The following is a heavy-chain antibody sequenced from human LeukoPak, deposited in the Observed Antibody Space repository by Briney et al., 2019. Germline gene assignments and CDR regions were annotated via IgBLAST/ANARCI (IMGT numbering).Heavy chain of an antibody. J-gene: IGHJ4*02. CDR3: AKEGIQLWLLDY. CDR1: GLTFSSYG. CDR2: ISYDGSNK. D-gene: IGHD5-18*01. Sequence: GGSLRLSCAASGLTFSSYGMHWVRQAPGKGLEWVAVISYDGSNKYYADSVKGRFTISRDNSKNTLYLQMNSLRAEDTAVYYCAKEGIQLWLLDYWGQGTLVTVSS. V-gene: IGHV3-30*18.